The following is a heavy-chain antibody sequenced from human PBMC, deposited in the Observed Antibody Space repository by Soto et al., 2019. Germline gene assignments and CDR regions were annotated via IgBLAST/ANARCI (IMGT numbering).Heavy chain of an antibody. CDR1: GGSISSGGYS. V-gene: IGHV4-30-2*01. CDR3: ARAHGSGWGAFDI. Sequence: QLQLQESVSGLVKPSQTLSLTCAVSGGSISSGGYSWSWIRQPPGKGLEWIGYIYHSGSTYYNPSLKSRVTISVDRSKNQFSLKLSSVTAADTAVYYCARAHGSGWGAFDIWGQETMVTVSS. J-gene: IGHJ3*02. CDR2: IYHSGST. D-gene: IGHD3-10*01.